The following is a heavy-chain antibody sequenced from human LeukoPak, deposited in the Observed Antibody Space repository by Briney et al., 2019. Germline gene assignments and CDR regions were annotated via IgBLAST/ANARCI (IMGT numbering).Heavy chain of an antibody. V-gene: IGHV1-69*04. CDR1: GGTFSSYA. D-gene: IGHD6-13*01. J-gene: IGHJ3*02. Sequence: SVKVSCKASGGTFSSYAISWVRQPPGQGLEWMGRIIPIFGIANYAQKFQGRVTITADKSTSTAYMELSSLRSEDTAVYYCAGPPSPSSLDAFDIWGQGTMVTVSS. CDR2: IIPIFGIA. CDR3: AGPPSPSSLDAFDI.